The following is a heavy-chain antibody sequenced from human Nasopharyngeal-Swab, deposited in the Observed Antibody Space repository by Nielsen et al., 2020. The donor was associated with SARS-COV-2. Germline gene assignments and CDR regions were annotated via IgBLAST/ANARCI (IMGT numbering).Heavy chain of an antibody. Sequence: VRQAPGKGLEWVSYISSSSTTIYYADSVKGRFTISRDNAKNSLSLQMNSLRAEDTVVYYCVGGGYSSSWYGGDYWGQGTLVTVSS. CDR3: VGGGYSSSWYGGDY. CDR2: ISSSSTTI. D-gene: IGHD6-13*01. V-gene: IGHV3-48*04. J-gene: IGHJ4*02.